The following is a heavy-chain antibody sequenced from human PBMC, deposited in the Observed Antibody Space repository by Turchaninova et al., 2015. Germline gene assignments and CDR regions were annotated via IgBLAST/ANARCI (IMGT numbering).Heavy chain of an antibody. CDR2: INHSGST. V-gene: IGHV4-34*01. Sequence: VQLQQWGAGLLKPSEPMSVTCAVEVGSFRGYYLSWIQQPPGKGLEWIGEINHSGSTNYNPSLKSRVTISVDTSKNQFSLKLSSVTAADTAVYYCARGLIWFGVRNWFDPWGQGTLVTVSS. D-gene: IGHD3-10*01. CDR3: ARGLIWFGVRNWFDP. J-gene: IGHJ5*02. CDR1: VGSFRGYY.